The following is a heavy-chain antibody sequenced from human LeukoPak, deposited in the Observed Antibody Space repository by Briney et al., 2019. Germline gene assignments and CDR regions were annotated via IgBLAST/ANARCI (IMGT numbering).Heavy chain of an antibody. CDR2: ISSSGSAI. V-gene: IGHV3-11*01. CDR3: ARKGGGSPLGYYYYYGMDV. CDR1: GFTFSDYY. J-gene: IGHJ6*02. D-gene: IGHD2-15*01. Sequence: GGSLRLSCAASGFTFSDYYMSWIRQAPGKGLEWVSYISSSGSAIYYADSVKGRFTISRDNAKNSLYLQMNSLRTEDTAVYYCARKGGGSPLGYYYYYGMDVWGQGTTVTVSS.